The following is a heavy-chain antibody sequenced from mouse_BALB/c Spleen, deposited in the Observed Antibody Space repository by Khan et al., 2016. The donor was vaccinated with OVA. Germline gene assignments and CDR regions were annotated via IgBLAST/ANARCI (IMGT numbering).Heavy chain of an antibody. CDR2: INPSNGYT. D-gene: IGHD2-14*01. CDR3: VRDGAYHRNDGWFAY. V-gene: IGHV1-4*01. Sequence: QVQLKESGAELARPGASVKMSCKASGYTFTSYTIHWIKKRPGQGLEWIGYINPSNGYTNYNQKVKDKATLTTDKSTTTLYLQLSSLTSDDSAVYNCVRDGAYHRNDGWFAYWGQGTLVTVSA. J-gene: IGHJ3*01. CDR1: GYTFTSYT.